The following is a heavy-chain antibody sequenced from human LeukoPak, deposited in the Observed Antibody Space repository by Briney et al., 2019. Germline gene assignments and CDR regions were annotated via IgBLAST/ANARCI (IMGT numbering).Heavy chain of an antibody. CDR1: GVSFSGYY. Sequence: SETLSLTCALYGVSFSGYYWSCIRQPPGKGLEWIGEINHSGSTNYNPSLKSRVTMSVDTSKNQFSLHLSSVTAADTAVYYCARAVTTLTTTYFYYYHMDVWGKGATVTVSS. D-gene: IGHD4-11*01. V-gene: IGHV4-34*01. CDR3: ARAVTTLTTTYFYYYHMDV. CDR2: INHSGST. J-gene: IGHJ6*03.